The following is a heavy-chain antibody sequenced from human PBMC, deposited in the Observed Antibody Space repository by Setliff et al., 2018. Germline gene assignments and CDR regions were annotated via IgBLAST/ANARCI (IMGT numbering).Heavy chain of an antibody. CDR3: AKDRSRDYDDSSGYDH. CDR2: MNPNSDRT. V-gene: IGHV1-8*02. Sequence: ASVKVSCKASGYTFTAYDIVWVRQATGQGLEWMGWMNPNSDRTGYADSVKGRFTISRDNAKNSLYLQMNRLRAEDTALYYCAKDRSRDYDDSSGYDHWGQGTLVTVSS. J-gene: IGHJ4*02. D-gene: IGHD3-22*01. CDR1: GYTFTAYD.